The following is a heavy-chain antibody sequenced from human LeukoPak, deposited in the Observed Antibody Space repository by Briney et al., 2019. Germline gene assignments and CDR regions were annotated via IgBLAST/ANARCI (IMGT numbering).Heavy chain of an antibody. CDR2: INPSGGST. CDR1: GYTCTSYY. D-gene: IGHD3-22*01. J-gene: IGHJ3*02. V-gene: IGHV1-46*01. CDR3: ARIGVVTPPDAFDI. Sequence: ASVKVSCKASGYTCTSYYIHWVRQAAGQGLEWMGIINPSGGSTSYAQKFQGRVTMTRDTSTSTVYMELSSLRSEDTAVYYCARIGVVTPPDAFDIWGQGTMVTVSS.